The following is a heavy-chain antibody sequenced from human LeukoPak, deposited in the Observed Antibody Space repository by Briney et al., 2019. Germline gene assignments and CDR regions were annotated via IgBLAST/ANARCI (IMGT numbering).Heavy chain of an antibody. Sequence: SQTLSLTCTVSGGSISSGGYYWSWIRQHPGKGLEWIGYIYYSGSTYYNPSLKSRVTISVDTSKNQFSLKLSSVTAADTAVHYCARDRTGGGYFGSTFDYWGQGTLVTVSS. V-gene: IGHV4-31*03. CDR1: GGSISSGGYY. CDR3: ARDRTGGGYFGSTFDY. J-gene: IGHJ4*02. CDR2: IYYSGST. D-gene: IGHD2-21*02.